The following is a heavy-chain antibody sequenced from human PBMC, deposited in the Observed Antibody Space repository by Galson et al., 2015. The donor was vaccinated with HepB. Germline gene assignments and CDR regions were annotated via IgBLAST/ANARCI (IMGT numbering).Heavy chain of an antibody. CDR2: IYYSGST. J-gene: IGHJ4*02. Sequence: ETLSLTCTVSGRSISNSYWNWIRQPPGKGLEWIGYIYYSGSTNHNPSLKSRVTISIDTSKNQFSLRLSSVTAADTAVYYCAGPYRARLHHWGQGTLVTVSS. D-gene: IGHD3-16*01. V-gene: IGHV4-59*08. CDR3: AGPYRARLHH. CDR1: GRSISNSY.